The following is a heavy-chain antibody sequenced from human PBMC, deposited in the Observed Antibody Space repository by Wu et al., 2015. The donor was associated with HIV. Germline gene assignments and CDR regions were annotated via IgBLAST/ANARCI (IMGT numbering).Heavy chain of an antibody. CDR2: ISGHNGNT. CDR1: SFSFRTYG. CDR3: ARDRTCSGTSCTSDF. D-gene: IGHD2-2*01. Sequence: QVRLRQSGPEVRKPGDSLRISCTGSSFSFRTYGLSWVRQAPGQGLEWMGWISGHNGNTNYAQRFQDRVVMTTDTSATTAYLQLRSLRADDTAVYYCARDRTCSGTSCTSDFWGQGTLVTVSS. J-gene: IGHJ4*02. V-gene: IGHV1-18*01.